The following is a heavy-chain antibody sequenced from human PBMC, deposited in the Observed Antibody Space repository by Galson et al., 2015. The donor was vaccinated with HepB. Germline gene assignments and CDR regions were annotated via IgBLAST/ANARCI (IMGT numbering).Heavy chain of an antibody. V-gene: IGHV3-21*01. D-gene: IGHD2-2*01. CDR3: ARLDRGQVPAAPAKY. Sequence: SLRLSCAASGFTFSTYSMNWVRQAPGKGLEWVSSISANGVYIYYADALKGRITISRDNAESSLSLQMNSLTAEDTAVYYCARLDRGQVPAAPAKYWGQGTLVTVSS. J-gene: IGHJ4*02. CDR1: GFTFSTYS. CDR2: ISANGVYI.